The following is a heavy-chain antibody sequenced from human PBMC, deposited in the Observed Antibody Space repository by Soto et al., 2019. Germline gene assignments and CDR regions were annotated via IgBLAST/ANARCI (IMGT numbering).Heavy chain of an antibody. J-gene: IGHJ6*02. CDR1: GGSISSYY. CDR2: IYYSGST. V-gene: IGHV4-59*01. D-gene: IGHD3-22*01. CDR3: ARAQYYYDSSGYYPGSYYYYGMDV. Sequence: SETLSLTCTVSGGSISSYYWSWIRQPPGKGLEWIGYIYYSGSTNYNPSLKIRVTISVDTSKNQFSLKLSSVTAADTAVYYCARAQYYYDSSGYYPGSYYYYGMDVWGQGTTVTVSS.